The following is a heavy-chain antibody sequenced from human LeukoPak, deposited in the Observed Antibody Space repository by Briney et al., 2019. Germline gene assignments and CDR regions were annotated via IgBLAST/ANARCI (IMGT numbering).Heavy chain of an antibody. CDR2: IYYSGST. J-gene: IGHJ4*02. V-gene: IGHV4-31*03. CDR3: ARGLSGPSTGRQLYFDF. D-gene: IGHD3-10*01. CDR1: GGSISSGGYY. Sequence: PSETLSLTCTVSGGSISSGGYYWSWIRQHPGKGLEWIGYIYYSGSTYYNPSLKSRVTISVDTSKNQFSLKLNSVTAADTAVYYCARGLSGPSTGRQLYFDFWGQGTLVTVSS.